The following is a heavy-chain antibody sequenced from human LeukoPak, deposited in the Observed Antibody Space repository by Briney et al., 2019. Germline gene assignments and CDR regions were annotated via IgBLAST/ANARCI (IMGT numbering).Heavy chain of an antibody. V-gene: IGHV1-69*13. CDR3: ASSYYGSGSYYNNRRHIHWFDP. J-gene: IGHJ5*02. D-gene: IGHD3-10*01. CDR1: GGTFSSYA. Sequence: GASVKVSCKASGGTFSSYAISWVRQAPGQGLEWMGGIIPIFGTANYAQKFQGRVTITADESTSTAYMGLSSLRSEDTAVYYCASSYYGSGSYYNNRRHIHWFDPWGQGTLVTVSS. CDR2: IIPIFGTA.